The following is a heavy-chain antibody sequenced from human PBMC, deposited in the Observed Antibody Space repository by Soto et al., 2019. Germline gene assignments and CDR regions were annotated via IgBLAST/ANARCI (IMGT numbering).Heavy chain of an antibody. V-gene: IGHV3-21*01. CDR2: ICSCSIYT. CDR3: ARGIAVAGIGRYYYYGMDV. D-gene: IGHD6-19*01. CDR1: GFTFSSYV. Sequence: GGSLRLSCAASGFTFSSYVMRWVRQAPGKGLDLVLSICSCSIYTYYADSVKGRFTISRDDAKNSLYLQMNSLIAEDTAVYYCARGIAVAGIGRYYYYGMDVWGQGTTVTVSS. J-gene: IGHJ6*02.